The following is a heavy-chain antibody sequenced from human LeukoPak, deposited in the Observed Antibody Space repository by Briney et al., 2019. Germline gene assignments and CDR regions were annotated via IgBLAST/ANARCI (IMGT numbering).Heavy chain of an antibody. CDR3: ARGITAGYDY. J-gene: IGHJ4*02. CDR2: MNPNSGYT. CDR1: GYTFSSFD. Sequence: ASVKVSCKASGYTFSSFDINWVRQATGQGLEWMGWMNPNSGYTDYAQRFQGRVTMTRDTSINTAYMELSSLTSEDTAVYYCARGITAGYDYWGQGSLVTRSS. D-gene: IGHD6-13*01. V-gene: IGHV1-8*01.